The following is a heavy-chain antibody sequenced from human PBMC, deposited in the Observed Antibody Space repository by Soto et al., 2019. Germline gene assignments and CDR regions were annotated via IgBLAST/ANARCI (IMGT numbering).Heavy chain of an antibody. CDR2: ISYDGSNK. CDR1: GFTFSSYG. D-gene: IGHD2-15*01. J-gene: IGHJ6*02. Sequence: QVQLVESGGGVVQPGRSLRLSCAASGFTFSSYGMHWVRQAPGKGLEWVAVISYDGSNKYYADSVKGRFTISRDNSKNTLYLQMNSLRAEDTAVYYCAKDLLHHSYYYYGIDVWGQGTTVTVSS. CDR3: AKDLLHHSYYYYGIDV. V-gene: IGHV3-30*18.